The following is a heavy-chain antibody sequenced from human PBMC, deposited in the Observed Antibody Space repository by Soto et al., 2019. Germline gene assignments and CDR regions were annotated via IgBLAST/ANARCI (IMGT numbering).Heavy chain of an antibody. CDR2: ISYDGSKR. CDR3: AKGGGVPGYPIDY. D-gene: IGHD3-9*01. J-gene: IGHJ4*02. Sequence: QVQLGESEGGVVQPGKSLRLSCVGSGFTVGNYAMYWVRQAPGKGLEWVAFISYDGSKRYHADSVKGQFTISRDNARNTLYLQMDRLRPEDTAVYYCAKGGGVPGYPIDYWGLGTLVTVSS. CDR1: GFTVGNYA. V-gene: IGHV3-30*18.